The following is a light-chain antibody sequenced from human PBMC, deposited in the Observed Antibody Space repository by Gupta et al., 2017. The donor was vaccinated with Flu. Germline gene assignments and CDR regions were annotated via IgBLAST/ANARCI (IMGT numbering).Light chain of an antibody. CDR1: SGSITSHY. CDR2: ERD. Sequence: FLLLQPHPVSESPGQPVVSSCTRSSGSITSHYVQWYPQPPGSAPTTMIYERDQRPWGVPDRFTGSIDRASNTASLNXSXLRTDDXADYYCQSYDTVNRWVFGGGTKLTVL. V-gene: IGLV6-57*03. CDR3: QSYDTVNRWV. J-gene: IGLJ3*02.